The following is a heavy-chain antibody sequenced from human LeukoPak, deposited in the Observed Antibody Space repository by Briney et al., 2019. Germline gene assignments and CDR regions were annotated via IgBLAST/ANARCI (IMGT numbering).Heavy chain of an antibody. Sequence: SETLSLTCTVSGGSISSGGYYWSWIRQPPGKGLEWIGYIHYSGSTYYNPSLKSRVTISVDRSKNQFSLKLSSVTAADTAVYYCARGYCSGGSCYNYYGMDVWGQGTTVTVSS. CDR2: IHYSGST. D-gene: IGHD2-15*01. V-gene: IGHV4-30-4*01. CDR1: GGSISSGGYY. J-gene: IGHJ6*02. CDR3: ARGYCSGGSCYNYYGMDV.